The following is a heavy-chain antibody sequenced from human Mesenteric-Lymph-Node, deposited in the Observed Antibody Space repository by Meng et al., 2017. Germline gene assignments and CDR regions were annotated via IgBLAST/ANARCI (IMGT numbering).Heavy chain of an antibody. V-gene: IGHV3-48*03. J-gene: IGHJ4*02. CDR3: VRDTTRDGDNIFDY. CDR2: ISSSGTI. D-gene: IGHD5-24*01. Sequence: GESLKISCVASGFMFSSYEMNWVRQAPGKGLEWVSYISSSGTIADSVKGRFTISRDNAKNSLYLQMNSPRAEDTALYSCVRDTTRDGDNIFDYWGQGTLVTVSS. CDR1: GFMFSSYE.